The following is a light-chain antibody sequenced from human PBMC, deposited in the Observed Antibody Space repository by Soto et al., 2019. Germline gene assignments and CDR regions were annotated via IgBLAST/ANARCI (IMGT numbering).Light chain of an antibody. CDR3: QQRSNWPIT. V-gene: IGKV3-11*01. CDR2: DAS. CDR1: QSVSSSY. J-gene: IGKJ5*01. Sequence: EIVLTQSPGTLSLSPGERATLSCRASQSVSSSYLAWYQQKSGQAPRLLIYDASNRATGIPARFSGSGSGTDFTLTISSLEPEDFALYYCQQRSNWPITFGQGTRLEIK.